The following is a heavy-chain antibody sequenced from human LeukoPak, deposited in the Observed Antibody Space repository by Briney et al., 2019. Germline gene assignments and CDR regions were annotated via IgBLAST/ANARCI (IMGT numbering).Heavy chain of an antibody. J-gene: IGHJ6*03. CDR1: GFTFNNYV. Sequence: GGSLRLSCAASGFTFNNYVMSWVRQAPGKGLEWVSSISGSGGSTYYADSVKGRLTISRDNSKNTLDLQMNSLRAEDTAVYYCAKGVEEQWLVHWEPYYYYMDVWGKGTTVTVSS. D-gene: IGHD6-19*01. V-gene: IGHV3-23*01. CDR2: ISGSGGST. CDR3: AKGVEEQWLVHWEPYYYYMDV.